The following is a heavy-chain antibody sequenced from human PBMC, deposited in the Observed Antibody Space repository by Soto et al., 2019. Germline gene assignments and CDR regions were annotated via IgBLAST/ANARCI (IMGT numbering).Heavy chain of an antibody. J-gene: IGHJ3*01. CDR2: MNPNSGNT. V-gene: IGHV1-8*01. Sequence: QVQLVQSGAEVRRPGTSVMVSCKTSGYTFTDYDINWVRQATGQGLEWMGWMNPNSGNTGNAQKFQGRVSMTRNTATSTAYMELSSLRSDDTAIYYCARDSSTTNPVWGQGTMVTVSS. CDR3: ARDSSTTNPV. CDR1: GYTFTDYD. D-gene: IGHD2-2*01.